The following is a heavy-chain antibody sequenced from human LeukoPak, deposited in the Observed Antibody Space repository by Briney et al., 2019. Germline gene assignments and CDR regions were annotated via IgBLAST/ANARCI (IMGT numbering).Heavy chain of an antibody. J-gene: IGHJ4*02. Sequence: PSETLSLTCSVSGGSISSSSSYWGWIRQPPGNGLEWIGSIYYSGSSFDNPALKSRVTISVDASKNQFSLKLSSVTAADTAVYYCARHRSGWLQSSFDYWGQGTLVTVSS. V-gene: IGHV4-39*01. CDR2: IYYSGSS. CDR1: GGSISSSSSY. D-gene: IGHD5-24*01. CDR3: ARHRSGWLQSSFDY.